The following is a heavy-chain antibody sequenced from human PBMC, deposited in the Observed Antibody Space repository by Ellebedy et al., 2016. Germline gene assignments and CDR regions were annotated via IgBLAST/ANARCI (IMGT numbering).Heavy chain of an antibody. J-gene: IGHJ4*02. Sequence: GESLKISCAASGFTVRTNYMSWVRQAPGKGLEWVSVLYSGGSTNYSDSVKGRFIISRDNSKNTLYLQMNSRRAEDTAVYYCAREGAEGFDLVRYFENWGQGTLVTASS. CDR3: AREGAEGFDLVRYFEN. V-gene: IGHV3-66*01. D-gene: IGHD2-8*02. CDR1: GFTVRTNY. CDR2: LYSGGST.